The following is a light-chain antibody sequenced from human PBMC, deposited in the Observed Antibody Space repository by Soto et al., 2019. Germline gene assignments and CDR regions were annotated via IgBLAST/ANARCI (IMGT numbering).Light chain of an antibody. CDR3: QRYGGPSWT. J-gene: IGKJ1*01. CDR1: QSVTSNY. CDR2: GAS. Sequence: EIVLTQSPGTLSLSPGERATLSCRASQSVTSNYLAWYQQKPGQAPRLLIFGASSRATGIPDKFSGSGSGTDFTLTSSRLEPDDFAVYYCQRYGGPSWTFGQGTRVGIK. V-gene: IGKV3-20*01.